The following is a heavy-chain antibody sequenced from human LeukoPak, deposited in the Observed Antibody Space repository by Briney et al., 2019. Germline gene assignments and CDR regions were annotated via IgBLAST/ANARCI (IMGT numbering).Heavy chain of an antibody. CDR1: GFTFSSYD. CDR2: ISGSGGST. V-gene: IGHV3-23*01. Sequence: GGSLRLSCAASGFTFSSYDMSWVRQAPGKGLEWVSAISGSGGSTYYADSVKGRFTISRDNSKNTLYLQMNSLRAEDTAVYYCARAAVADDYYYYYMDVWGKGTTVTVSS. D-gene: IGHD6-19*01. CDR3: ARAAVADDYYYYYMDV. J-gene: IGHJ6*03.